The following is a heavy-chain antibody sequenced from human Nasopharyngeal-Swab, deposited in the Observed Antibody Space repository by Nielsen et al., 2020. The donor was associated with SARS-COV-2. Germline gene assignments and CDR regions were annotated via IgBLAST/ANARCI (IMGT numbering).Heavy chain of an antibody. D-gene: IGHD1-26*01. J-gene: IGHJ4*02. CDR2: IYPGDSDT. V-gene: IGHV5-51*01. Sequence: GESLKISCRGSGYTFTKYWIGWVRQMPGKGPEWMGLIYPGDSDTRYSPSFRGQVTISADKSISAAYLQWGTLKASDTAMYYCARSVVGAPYYFDNWGQGTLVTVSS. CDR1: GYTFTKYW. CDR3: ARSVVGAPYYFDN.